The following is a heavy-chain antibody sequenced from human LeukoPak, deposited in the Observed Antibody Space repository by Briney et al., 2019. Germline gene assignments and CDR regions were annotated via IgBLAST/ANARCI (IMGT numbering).Heavy chain of an antibody. D-gene: IGHD3-10*01. CDR1: GGSFSGYY. CDR3: ARVSVFRGPYRMNRGYFDY. J-gene: IGHJ4*02. V-gene: IGHV4-34*01. Sequence: PSETLSLTCAVYGGSFSGYYWSWIRQPPGKGLEWIGEINHSGSTNYNPSLKSRVTISVDTSKNQFSLKLSSVTAADTAVYYCARVSVFRGPYRMNRGYFDYWGQGTLVTVSS. CDR2: INHSGST.